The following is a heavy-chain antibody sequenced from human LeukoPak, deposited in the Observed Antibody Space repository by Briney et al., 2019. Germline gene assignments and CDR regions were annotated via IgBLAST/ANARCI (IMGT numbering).Heavy chain of an antibody. CDR1: GGSISSGYYY. D-gene: IGHD1-26*01. J-gene: IGHJ6*03. Sequence: SQTLSLTCTVSGGSISSGYYYGSWIRQPAGKGLEWIGRIYSSGSTNYNPSLKSRVTISVDTSKNLFSLKLSSVTAADTAVYYCARDRGSGTYSYYYYYHMDVWGKGTTVTISS. CDR3: ARDRGSGTYSYYYYYHMDV. CDR2: IYSSGST. V-gene: IGHV4-61*02.